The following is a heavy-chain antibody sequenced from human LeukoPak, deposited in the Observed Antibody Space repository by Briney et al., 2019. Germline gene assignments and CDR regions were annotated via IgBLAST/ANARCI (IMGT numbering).Heavy chain of an antibody. CDR1: GFSFRSYG. D-gene: IGHD4-17*01. J-gene: IGHJ4*02. Sequence: TGGSLRLSCAASGFSFRSYGMHWVRQAPGKGLDWVALISYDGTNKYYADSVKGRFTISRDNSRDTLYLQMNSLRAEDTAMYYCARDPTVTHPFDSWGQGTQITVSS. CDR3: ARDPTVTHPFDS. V-gene: IGHV3-30*03. CDR2: ISYDGTNK.